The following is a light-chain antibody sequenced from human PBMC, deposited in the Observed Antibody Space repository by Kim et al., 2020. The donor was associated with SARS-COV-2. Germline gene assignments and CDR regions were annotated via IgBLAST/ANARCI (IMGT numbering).Light chain of an antibody. CDR2: YDS. V-gene: IGLV3-21*04. Sequence: SYELTPPPSVSVAPGETARITCETDNIGDYSVHWYQQKPGQAPAVVITYDSDRPSGIPERFSGSNSGNTATLTISRVEAGDEADYHCQVWDSLSDHYVFGSGTKVTVL. CDR1: NIGDYS. J-gene: IGLJ1*01. CDR3: QVWDSLSDHYV.